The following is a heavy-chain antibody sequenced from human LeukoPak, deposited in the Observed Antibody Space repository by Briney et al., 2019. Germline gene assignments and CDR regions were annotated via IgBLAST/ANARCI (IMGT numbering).Heavy chain of an antibody. J-gene: IGHJ6*02. CDR1: GFTFDDYG. V-gene: IGHV3-7*01. CDR3: ARDSDSTLLYYYYYYGMDV. D-gene: IGHD3-10*01. CDR2: IKQDGSEK. Sequence: PGGSLRLSCAASGFTFDDYGMSWVRQAPGKGLEWVANIKQDGSEKYYVDSVKGRFTISRDNAKNSLYLQMNSLRAEDTAVYYCARDSDSTLLYYYYYYGMDVWGQGTTVTVSS.